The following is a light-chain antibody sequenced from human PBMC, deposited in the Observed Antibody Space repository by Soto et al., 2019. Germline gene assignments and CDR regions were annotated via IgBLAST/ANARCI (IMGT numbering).Light chain of an antibody. V-gene: IGKV1-5*03. CDR3: QQYNTYSWT. Sequence: DVQMTQSPSTLSASVGDIVTITCRASQSISTWLAWYQKKPGKAPKLLIYKASGLESGFTSRFSGSGSGTEFTLTISSLQPDDFATYYCQQYNTYSWTFGQGTKVEIK. CDR2: KAS. CDR1: QSISTW. J-gene: IGKJ1*01.